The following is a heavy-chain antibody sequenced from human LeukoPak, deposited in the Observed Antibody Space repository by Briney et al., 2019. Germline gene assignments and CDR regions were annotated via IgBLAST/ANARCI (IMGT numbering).Heavy chain of an antibody. CDR3: AKGGIGVSYFDY. CDR1: GFTFSNYA. J-gene: IGHJ4*02. Sequence: PGGSLRLSCAASGFTFSNYAMNWVRQAPGKGLEWVSAISGSGYSTYYADSVKGRFTISRDNSKNTLYLQMNSLRAEDTAVYYCAKGGIGVSYFDYWGQGTLVTVSS. CDR2: ISGSGYST. V-gene: IGHV3-23*01. D-gene: IGHD3-16*01.